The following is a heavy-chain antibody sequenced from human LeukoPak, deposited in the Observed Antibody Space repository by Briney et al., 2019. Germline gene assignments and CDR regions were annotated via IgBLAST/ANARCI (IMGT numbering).Heavy chain of an antibody. J-gene: IGHJ4*02. D-gene: IGHD2/OR15-2a*01. CDR3: TRVKGGFVLYYFDY. CDR2: IRSKAYGGTT. Sequence: PGRSLRVSCTASGFTFGDYAMSWVRQAPGKGLEWVGFIRSKAYGGTTEYAASVKGRFTISRDDSKSIAYLQMNSLKTEDTAVYYCTRVKGGFVLYYFDYWGQGTLVTVSS. CDR1: GFTFGDYA. V-gene: IGHV3-49*04.